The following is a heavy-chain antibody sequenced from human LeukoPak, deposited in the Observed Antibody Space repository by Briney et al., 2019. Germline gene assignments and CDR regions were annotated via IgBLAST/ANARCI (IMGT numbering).Heavy chain of an antibody. D-gene: IGHD3-22*01. CDR2: IYYSGST. V-gene: IGHV4-59*01. CDR1: GGSISSYY. CDR3: ARAARDYDDSSGLPDY. J-gene: IGHJ4*02. Sequence: PSETLSLTCTVSGGSISSYYWSWIRQPPGKGLEWIGYIYYSGSTNYNPSLKSRVTISVDTSKNQFSLKLSSVTAADTAVYYCARAARDYDDSSGLPDYWGQGTLVTVSS.